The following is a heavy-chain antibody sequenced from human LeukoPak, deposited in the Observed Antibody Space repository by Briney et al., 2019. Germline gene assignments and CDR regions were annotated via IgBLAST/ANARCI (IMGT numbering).Heavy chain of an antibody. CDR3: ARDRCSGGGCYFYYMDV. CDR1: GYTFTSYG. CDR2: ISAYNGNT. Sequence: GASVKVSCKASGYTFTSYGISWVRQAPGQGLEWMGWISAYNGNTNYAQKLQGRVTMTTDTSTSTAYMELRSLRSDDTAVYYCARDRCSGGGCYFYYMDVWGKGTTVAISS. J-gene: IGHJ6*03. D-gene: IGHD2-15*01. V-gene: IGHV1-18*01.